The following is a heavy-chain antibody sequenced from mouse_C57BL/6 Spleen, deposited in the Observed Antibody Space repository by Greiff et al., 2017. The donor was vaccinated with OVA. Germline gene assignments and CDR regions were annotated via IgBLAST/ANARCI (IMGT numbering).Heavy chain of an antibody. Sequence: EVQLQQSGAELVRPGASVKLSCTASGFNIKDDYMHWVKQRPEQGLEWIGWIDPENGDTEYASKFQGKATITADTSSNTAYLQLSILTSEDTAVYYCSLYYGSSSWYFDVWGTGTTVTVSS. CDR2: IDPENGDT. D-gene: IGHD1-1*01. CDR3: SLYYGSSSWYFDV. V-gene: IGHV14-4*01. J-gene: IGHJ1*03. CDR1: GFNIKDDY.